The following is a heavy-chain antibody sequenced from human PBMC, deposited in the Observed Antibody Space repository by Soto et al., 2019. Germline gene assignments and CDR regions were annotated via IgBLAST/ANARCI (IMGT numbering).Heavy chain of an antibody. D-gene: IGHD6-6*01. V-gene: IGHV3-48*01. Sequence: GGSLRLSCAASGCTFSSYSMSWVRQAPGKGLEWVSYISSSSSTIYYADSVKGRFTISRDNAKNSLYLQMNSLRAEDTAVYYCARDTYSSSSFYYYYMDVWGKGTTVTVSS. CDR1: GCTFSSYS. CDR2: ISSSSSTI. CDR3: ARDTYSSSSFYYYYMDV. J-gene: IGHJ6*03.